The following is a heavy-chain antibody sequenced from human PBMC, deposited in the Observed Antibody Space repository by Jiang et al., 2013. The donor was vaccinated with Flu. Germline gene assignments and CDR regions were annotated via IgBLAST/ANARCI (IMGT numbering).Heavy chain of an antibody. Sequence: PGLVKPSETLSLTCTVSGGSISSHYWSWIRQPPGKGLEWIGYIYYSGSTNYNPSLKSRVTISVDTSKNQFSLKLSSVTAADTAVYYCARGFDWLLDYWGQGTLVTVSS. CDR3: ARGFDWLLDY. D-gene: IGHD3-9*01. CDR2: IYYSGST. V-gene: IGHV4-59*11. J-gene: IGHJ4*02. CDR1: GGSISSHY.